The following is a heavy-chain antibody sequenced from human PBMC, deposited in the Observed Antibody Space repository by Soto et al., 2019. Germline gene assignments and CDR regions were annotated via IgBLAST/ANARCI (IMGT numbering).Heavy chain of an antibody. J-gene: IGHJ6*02. CDR3: ARDLNGGMDV. CDR2: IYHSGST. CDR1: GYSISSGYY. Sequence: SETLSLTCAVSGYSISSGYYWGWIRQPPGKGLEWIGSIYHSGSTYYNPSLKSRVTISVDTSKNQFSLKLSSVTAAHTAVYYCARDLNGGMDVWGQGTTVTVSS. V-gene: IGHV4-38-2*02. D-gene: IGHD1-1*01.